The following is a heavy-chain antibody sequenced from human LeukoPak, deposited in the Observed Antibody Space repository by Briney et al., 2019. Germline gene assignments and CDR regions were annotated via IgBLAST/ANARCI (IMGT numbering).Heavy chain of an antibody. CDR1: GFTFSSYG. J-gene: IGHJ4*02. CDR3: ARERPHDYSNYGYFDY. V-gene: IGHV3-20*04. Sequence: GGSLRLSCAASGFTFSSYGMSWVRQAPGKGLEWVSGINWNGGSTGYADSVKGRFTISRDNAKNSLYLQMNSLRAEDTALYYCARERPHDYSNYGYFDYWGQGTLVTVSS. D-gene: IGHD4-11*01. CDR2: INWNGGST.